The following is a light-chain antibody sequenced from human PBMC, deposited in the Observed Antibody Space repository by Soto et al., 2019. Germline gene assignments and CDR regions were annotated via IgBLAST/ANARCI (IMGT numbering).Light chain of an antibody. CDR1: SSDVGGYNY. Sequence: QSALTQPRSVSGSPGQSVTISCTGTSSDVGGYNYVSWYQQHPGKAPKLIIYDVSKRPSGVPDRFSGSKSGNSASLTISGLQAEDEAAYYCCSYAGSYSLVFGGGTKVTVL. CDR3: CSYAGSYSLV. J-gene: IGLJ2*01. V-gene: IGLV2-11*01. CDR2: DVS.